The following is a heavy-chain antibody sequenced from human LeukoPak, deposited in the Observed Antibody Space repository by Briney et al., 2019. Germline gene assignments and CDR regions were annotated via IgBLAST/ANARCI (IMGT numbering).Heavy chain of an antibody. J-gene: IGHJ4*02. CDR2: INTKIDGGTT. D-gene: IGHD2-15*01. V-gene: IGHV3-15*01. CDR1: GFTFKNAW. CDR3: TACVPHCSGGRCYYYFDY. Sequence: PGGSPRLSCAASGFTFKNAWMSCVRQSPGKGLEWVGHINTKIDGGTTDLAAHVTCRFTISRDDSKTTLYLQLNSLKSEDTALYYCTACVPHCSGGRCYYYFDYWGQGTLVTVSS.